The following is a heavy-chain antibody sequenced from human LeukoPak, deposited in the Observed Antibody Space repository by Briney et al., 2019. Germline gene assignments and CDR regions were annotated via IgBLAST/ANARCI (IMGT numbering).Heavy chain of an antibody. CDR1: GFTVSSNY. V-gene: IGHV3-53*04. D-gene: IGHD3-10*01. CDR2: IYSGGST. J-gene: IGHJ3*02. Sequence: GGSLRLSCAASGFTVSSNYMSWVRQSPGKGLEWVSVIYSGGSTYYADSVKGRFTISRHNSKNTLYLQMNSLRAEDTAVYYCTSRASFRGWYAFDIWGQGTMVTVSS. CDR3: TSRASFRGWYAFDI.